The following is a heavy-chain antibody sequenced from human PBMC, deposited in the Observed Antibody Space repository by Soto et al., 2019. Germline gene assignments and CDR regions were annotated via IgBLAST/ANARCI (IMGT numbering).Heavy chain of an antibody. CDR3: ARSPVEIVATSLYWFDS. CDR2: ISSSSSYI. J-gene: IGHJ5*01. V-gene: IGHV3-21*01. CDR1: GFIFSSYS. D-gene: IGHD5-12*01. Sequence: EAQLVESVGGLVKPGGSLRLSCAASGFIFSSYSMNWVRQAPGKGLEWVSSISSSSSYIYYANSVKGRFTISRDNAKNSLYLQMNGLRVEDTAVYYCARSPVEIVATSLYWFDSWGQGTLVTVSS.